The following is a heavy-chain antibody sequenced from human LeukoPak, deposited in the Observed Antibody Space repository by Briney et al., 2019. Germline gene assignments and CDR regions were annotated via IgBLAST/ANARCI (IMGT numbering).Heavy chain of an antibody. Sequence: PSETLSLTCTVSGYSISSSYSWGWIRQPPEKGLEWIGSIHHSGNTYYNPSLKSRVTILVDTSKNQFSLKLSSVTAADTAVYYCARVGQLAFDYWGQGTLVTVSS. CDR3: ARVGQLAFDY. J-gene: IGHJ4*02. D-gene: IGHD2-2*01. CDR1: GYSISSSYS. CDR2: IHHSGNT. V-gene: IGHV4-38-2*02.